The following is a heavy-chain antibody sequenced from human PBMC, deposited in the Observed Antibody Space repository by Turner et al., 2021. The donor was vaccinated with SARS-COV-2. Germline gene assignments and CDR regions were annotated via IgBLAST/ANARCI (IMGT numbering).Heavy chain of an antibody. V-gene: IGHV3-23*01. CDR1: GFTFSSYA. Sequence: EVQLLESGGGLIQPGGSLRLSCAASGFTFSSYAMSWVRQAPGKGREWVSAISSSGGSTYYADSVKGRCTISRDNSKNTLYLQMNSLRAEDTAVYYCAKDVGVDTAIGTVFDYWGQGTLVTVSS. D-gene: IGHD5-18*01. CDR2: ISSSGGST. CDR3: AKDVGVDTAIGTVFDY. J-gene: IGHJ4*02.